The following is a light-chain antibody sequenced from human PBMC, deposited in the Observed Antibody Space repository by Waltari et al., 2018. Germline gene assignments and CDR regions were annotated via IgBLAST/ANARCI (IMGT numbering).Light chain of an antibody. J-gene: IGLJ3*02. CDR1: RTDAGGYPY. CDR3: SSYTTRNTLV. V-gene: IGLV2-14*03. CDR2: EVT. Sequence: QSALTQPASVSGSPGQSITISCTGTRTDAGGYPYVSWYQQHPAKPPKLMIYEVTHRPSGVPDRFSGSKSGNTASLTISGLQADDEADYYCSSYTTRNTLVFGGGTKVTVL.